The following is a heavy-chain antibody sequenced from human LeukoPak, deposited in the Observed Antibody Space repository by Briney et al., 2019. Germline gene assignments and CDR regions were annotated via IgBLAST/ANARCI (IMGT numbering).Heavy chain of an antibody. Sequence: GSLRLSCAASGFTFSSYAMSRVRQAPGKGLEWVAFIRYDGSNKYYADSVKGRFTISRDNSKNTLYLQMNSLRAEDTAVYYCAKDKGSVRGVIGFYFDYWGQGTLVTVSS. CDR1: GFTFSSYA. D-gene: IGHD3-10*01. CDR3: AKDKGSVRGVIGFYFDY. V-gene: IGHV3-30*02. J-gene: IGHJ4*02. CDR2: IRYDGSNK.